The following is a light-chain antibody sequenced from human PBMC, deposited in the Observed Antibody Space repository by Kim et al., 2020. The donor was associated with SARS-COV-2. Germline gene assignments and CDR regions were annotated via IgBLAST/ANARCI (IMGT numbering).Light chain of an antibody. CDR1: QSVSSN. Sequence: SPRERATLSCRASQSVSSNLAWYQQKPGQAPRLLIYGASTRATGLPARFSGSGSGTEFTLTISSLQSEDFAVYYCQHYNNWPPWTFGQGTKVDIK. CDR2: GAS. CDR3: QHYNNWPPWT. J-gene: IGKJ1*01. V-gene: IGKV3-15*01.